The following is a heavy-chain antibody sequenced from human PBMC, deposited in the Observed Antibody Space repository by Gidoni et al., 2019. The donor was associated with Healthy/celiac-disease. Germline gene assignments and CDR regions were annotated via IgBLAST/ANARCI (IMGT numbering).Heavy chain of an antibody. CDR2: IKQDGSEK. Sequence: EVQLVESGGGLVQPGGSLRLSCAASGFTFSSYWMSWVRQAPGKGLEWVANIKQDGSEKYYVDSVKGRFTISRDNAKNSLYLQMNSLRAEDTAVYYCARLSVGYDFWSGYYDGIDYWGQGTLVTVSS. CDR3: ARLSVGYDFWSGYYDGIDY. CDR1: GFTFSSYW. D-gene: IGHD3-3*01. J-gene: IGHJ4*02. V-gene: IGHV3-7*01.